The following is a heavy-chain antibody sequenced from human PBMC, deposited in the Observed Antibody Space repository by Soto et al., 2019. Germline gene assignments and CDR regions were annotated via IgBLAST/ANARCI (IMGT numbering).Heavy chain of an antibody. CDR2: ISWNSGSI. D-gene: IGHD3-10*01. V-gene: IGHV3-9*01. CDR1: GFTFDDYA. J-gene: IGHJ6*02. CDR3: AKGIVVRGVRHYYYGMDV. Sequence: EVQLVESGGGLVQPGRSLRLSCAASGFTFDDYAMHWVRQAPGKGLEWVSGISWNSGSIGYADSVKGRFTISRDNAKNSLDLQMNSLRAEDTALYYCAKGIVVRGVRHYYYGMDVWGQGTTVTVSS.